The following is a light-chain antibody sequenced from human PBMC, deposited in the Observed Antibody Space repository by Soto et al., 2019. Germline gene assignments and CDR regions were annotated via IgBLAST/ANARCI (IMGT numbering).Light chain of an antibody. CDR2: QTS. V-gene: IGKV3-11*01. CDR1: QYINTR. J-gene: IGKJ1*01. Sequence: VFTHSPATLSSFPGDRVALSARASQYINTRLAWYQHRPGQAPRLLIYQTSIRAAGIPARFSASGTGTDFTLTISDVQPEDFAVYYCHQRQSLPRTFGQGTKVDIK. CDR3: HQRQSLPRT.